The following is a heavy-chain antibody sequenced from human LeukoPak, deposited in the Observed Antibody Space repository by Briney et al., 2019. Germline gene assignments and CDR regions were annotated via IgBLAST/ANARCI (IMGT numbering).Heavy chain of an antibody. V-gene: IGHV3-11*01. J-gene: IGHJ5*02. CDR1: GFTFNDYY. Sequence: GSLRLSCAASGFTFNDYYMSWIRQAPGKGLEWLSYINIGGTNTHYADSVKGRFTISRDNAKESLYLEMNNLRAEDTAVYYCATDGAGFDTWGQGVLVTVSS. CDR2: INIGGTNT. CDR3: ATDGAGFDT.